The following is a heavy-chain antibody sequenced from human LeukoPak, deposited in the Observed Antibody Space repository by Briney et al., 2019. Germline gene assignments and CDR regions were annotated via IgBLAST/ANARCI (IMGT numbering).Heavy chain of an antibody. V-gene: IGHV1-69*13. CDR1: GYTFTSYG. Sequence: GASVKVSCKASGYTFTSYGISWVRQAPGQGLEWMGGIIPIFGTANYAQKFQGRVTITADESTSTAYMELSSLRSEDTAVYYCARLYSSSWYGWGQGTLVTVSS. J-gene: IGHJ4*02. D-gene: IGHD6-13*01. CDR3: ARLYSSSWYG. CDR2: IIPIFGTA.